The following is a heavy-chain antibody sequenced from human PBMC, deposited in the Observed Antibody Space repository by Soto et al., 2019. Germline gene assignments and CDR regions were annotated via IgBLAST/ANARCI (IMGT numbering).Heavy chain of an antibody. CDR3: ARLVDGFAFDI. V-gene: IGHV4-39*01. CDR2: IYYSGST. D-gene: IGHD3-10*01. J-gene: IGHJ3*02. Sequence: SETLSLTCTVSGGSISSSSYYWGWIRQPPGKGLEWIGSIYYSGSTYYNPSLKSRVTISVDTSKNQFSLKLSSVAAADTAVYYCARLVDGFAFDIWGQGTMVTV. CDR1: GGSISSSSYY.